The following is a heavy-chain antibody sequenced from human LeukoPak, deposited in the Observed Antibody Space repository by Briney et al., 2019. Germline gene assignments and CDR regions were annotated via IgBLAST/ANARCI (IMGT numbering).Heavy chain of an antibody. CDR3: ARERRYCSGDNCYSGYDY. CDR1: GFNVSSNY. J-gene: IGHJ4*02. Sequence: GGSLRLSCAVSGFNVSSNYMNWVRQAPGKGLEWVSVIYSGGMTYYADSVKGRFTISRDTSKNTLYLQMVSLRDEDTAVYYCARERRYCSGDNCYSGYDYCGRGTLVTVSS. D-gene: IGHD2-15*01. CDR2: IYSGGMT. V-gene: IGHV3-53*01.